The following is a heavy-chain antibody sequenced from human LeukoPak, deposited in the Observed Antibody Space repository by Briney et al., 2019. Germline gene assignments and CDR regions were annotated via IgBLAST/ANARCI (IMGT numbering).Heavy chain of an antibody. CDR3: ARGDFGETNTAFDV. CDR2: INLNSATT. CDR1: GYTFTDYG. V-gene: IGHV1-8*03. J-gene: IGHJ3*01. D-gene: IGHD4-17*01. Sequence: ASVKVSCKTSGYTFTDYGVHWVRQAPGQGLEWMGWINLNSATTNYAQRLQGRVTFTRDTSLSIAYMELSSLTSEDAAVYFCARGDFGETNTAFDVWGQGTLVAVSS.